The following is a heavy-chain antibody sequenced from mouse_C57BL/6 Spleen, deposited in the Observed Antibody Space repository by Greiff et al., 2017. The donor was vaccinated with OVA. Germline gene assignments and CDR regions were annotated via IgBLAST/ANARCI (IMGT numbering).Heavy chain of an antibody. V-gene: IGHV1-50*01. Sequence: QVQLKQPGAELVKPGASVKLSCKASGYTFTSYWMQWVKQRPGQGLEWIGEIDPSDSYTNYNQKFKGKATLTVDTSSSTAYMQLSSLTSEDSAVYYCARSGSSYGGYFDDWGKGTTLTVSS. CDR2: IDPSDSYT. CDR1: GYTFTSYW. CDR3: ARSGSSYGGYFDD. J-gene: IGHJ2*01. D-gene: IGHD1-1*01.